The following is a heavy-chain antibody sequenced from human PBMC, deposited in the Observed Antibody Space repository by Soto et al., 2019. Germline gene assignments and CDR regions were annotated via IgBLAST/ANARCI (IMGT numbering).Heavy chain of an antibody. CDR1: GFTFSSYS. J-gene: IGHJ4*01. V-gene: IGHV3-48*02. CDR3: ARGGWCGELIFSDLDY. D-gene: IGHD3-10*01. CDR2: ISSSSSTI. Sequence: EVQLVESGGGLVQPGGSLRLSCAASGFTFSSYSMNWVRQAPGKGLEWVSYISSSSSTIYYADSVKGRFTISRDNDKNSLYMQMDSRRDEDTGVYYGARGGWCGELIFSDLDYWGQGTLVNGSS.